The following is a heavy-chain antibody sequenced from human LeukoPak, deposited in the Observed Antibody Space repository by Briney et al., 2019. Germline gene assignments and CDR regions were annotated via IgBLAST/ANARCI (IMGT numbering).Heavy chain of an antibody. CDR2: ISGSGGST. D-gene: IGHD3-9*01. CDR3: AKDPYYDILTGYQAFDY. V-gene: IGHV3-23*01. CDR1: GFTFSSYG. Sequence: PGGSLRLSCAASGFTFSSYGMSWVRQAPGKGLEWVSAISGSGGSTYYADSVKGRFTISRDNSKNTLYLQMNSLRAEDTAVYYCAKDPYYDILTGYQAFDYWGQGILVTVSS. J-gene: IGHJ4*02.